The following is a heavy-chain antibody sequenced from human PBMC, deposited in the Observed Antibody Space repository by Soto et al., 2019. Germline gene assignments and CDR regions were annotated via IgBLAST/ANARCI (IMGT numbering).Heavy chain of an antibody. CDR1: GGSISSGDYY. CDR3: AREAINGGNPFDY. J-gene: IGHJ4*02. V-gene: IGHV4-30-4*01. CDR2: IYYSGST. D-gene: IGHD1-26*01. Sequence: ASETLSLTCTVSGGSISSGDYYWSWIRQPPGKGLEWIGYIYYSGSTYYNPSLKSRVTISVDTSKNQFSLKLSSVTAADTAVYYCAREAINGGNPFDYWGQGTLVTVSS.